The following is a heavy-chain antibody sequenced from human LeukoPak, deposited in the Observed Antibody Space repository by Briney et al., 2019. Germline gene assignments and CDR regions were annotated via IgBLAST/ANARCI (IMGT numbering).Heavy chain of an antibody. CDR2: ISSSSIYT. J-gene: IGHJ4*02. D-gene: IGHD2-15*01. Sequence: PGGSLRLSCAASGFTFSDYYMSWIRQAPGKGLEWVSYISSSSIYTNYADSVKGRFTISRDNAKNSLYLQMNSLRAEDTAVYYCARDPHDCSGGSCYAQYYFDYWGQGTLVTVSS. CDR1: GFTFSDYY. V-gene: IGHV3-11*06. CDR3: ARDPHDCSGGSCYAQYYFDY.